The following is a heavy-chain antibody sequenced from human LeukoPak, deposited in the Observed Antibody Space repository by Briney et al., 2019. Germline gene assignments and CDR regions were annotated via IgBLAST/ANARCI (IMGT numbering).Heavy chain of an antibody. Sequence: SETLSLTCAVSGGSISSGGYSWSWIRQPPGKGLEWIGYIYHSGSTYYNPSLKSRVTISVDRSKNQFSLKLSSVTAADTAVYYCARTGWYSSSWYYFDYWGQGTLVTVSS. J-gene: IGHJ4*02. V-gene: IGHV4-30-2*01. CDR1: GGSISSGGYS. CDR3: ARTGWYSSSWYYFDY. CDR2: IYHSGST. D-gene: IGHD6-13*01.